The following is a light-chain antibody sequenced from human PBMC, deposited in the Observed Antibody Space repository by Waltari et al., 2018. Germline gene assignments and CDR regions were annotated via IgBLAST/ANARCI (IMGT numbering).Light chain of an antibody. CDR2: EVT. V-gene: IGLV2-14*01. CDR1: SSDVGGFDR. J-gene: IGLJ2*01. Sequence: QTALTQSPSVSGSPGQSVTISCTGTSSDVGGFDRVSWYQQHPGKAPKIMIYEVTNRPSGVSDRFSGSKSGNTASLIISGLQAEDEAHYYCTSYATTSTFLFGGGTRLTVL. CDR3: TSYATTSTFL.